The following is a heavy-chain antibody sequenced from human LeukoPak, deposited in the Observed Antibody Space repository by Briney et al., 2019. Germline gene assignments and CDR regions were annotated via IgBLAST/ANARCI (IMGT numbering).Heavy chain of an antibody. J-gene: IGHJ4*02. CDR1: GYTFTNYG. CDR2: IRPYNGNT. Sequence: GASVKVSCKASGYTFTNYGITWVRQAPGQGLEWMGWIRPYNGNTNYAQNLQDRVTMTTDTSTSTAYMELRSLRSDDTAVFYCARGRYISGSYGSILTRYDYWGQGTLVTVSS. V-gene: IGHV1-18*04. CDR3: ARGRYISGSYGSILTRYDY. D-gene: IGHD3-10*01.